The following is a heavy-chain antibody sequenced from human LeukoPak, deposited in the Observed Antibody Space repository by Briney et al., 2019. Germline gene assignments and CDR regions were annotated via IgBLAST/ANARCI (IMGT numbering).Heavy chain of an antibody. CDR1: GNPLSEVS. D-gene: IGHD5-12*01. CDR2: FDPEDEEI. J-gene: IGHJ6*02. Sequence: ASVKVSCKVSGNPLSEVSLHWVRQAPGKGLEWMGGFDPEDEEIIYAPKFQARVTLTADESTNTVFMSLTSLRSDDTAVYYCATDRSGYDLGYYGLDVWGRGTTVTVS. CDR3: ATDRSGYDLGYYGLDV. V-gene: IGHV1-24*01.